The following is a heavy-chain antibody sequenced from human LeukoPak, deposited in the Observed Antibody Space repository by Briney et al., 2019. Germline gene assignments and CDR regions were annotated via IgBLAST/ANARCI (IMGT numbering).Heavy chain of an antibody. CDR3: ARDSPPDGFDP. V-gene: IGHV3-48*04. Sequence: GGSLRLSCAASGSTFSSYSMNWVRQAPGKGLEWVSYISSSSSTIYYADSVKGRFTISRDNAKNSLYLQMNSLRAEDTAVYYCARDSPPDGFDPWGQGTLLTVSS. CDR1: GSTFSSYS. D-gene: IGHD1-14*01. J-gene: IGHJ5*02. CDR2: ISSSSSTI.